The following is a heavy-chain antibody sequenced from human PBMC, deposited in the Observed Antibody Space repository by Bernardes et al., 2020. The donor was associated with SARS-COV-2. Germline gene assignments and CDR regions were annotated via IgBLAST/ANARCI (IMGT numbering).Heavy chain of an antibody. J-gene: IGHJ4*02. Sequence: SLRLSCAASGFTFSNAWMSWVRLAPGKGLEWVGRIKSKTDGGTTDYAAPVKGRFTISRDDSKNTLYLQMNSLKTEDTAVYYCTLSSGGSYSDFDYWGQGTLVTVSS. CDR2: IKSKTDGGTT. V-gene: IGHV3-15*01. CDR1: GFTFSNAW. CDR3: TLSSGGSYSDFDY. D-gene: IGHD1-26*01.